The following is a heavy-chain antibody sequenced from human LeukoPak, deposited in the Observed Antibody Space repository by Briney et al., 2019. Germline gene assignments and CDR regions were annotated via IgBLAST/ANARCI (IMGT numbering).Heavy chain of an antibody. Sequence: PGGSLRLSCAASRFRFSTFPMGWVRQAPGKGLEWVSSISSSSSYIYYADSVKGRFTISRDNAKNSLYLQMNSLRAEDTAVYYCARVPSGVYDYWGQGTLVTVSS. J-gene: IGHJ4*02. V-gene: IGHV3-21*01. CDR2: ISSSSSYI. CDR3: ARVPSGVYDY. D-gene: IGHD6-13*01. CDR1: RFRFSTFP.